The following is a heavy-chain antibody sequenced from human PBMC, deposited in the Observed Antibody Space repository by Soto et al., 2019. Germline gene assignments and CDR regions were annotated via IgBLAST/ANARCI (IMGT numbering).Heavy chain of an antibody. Sequence: QVLLVESGGGVLQPGRSLRLSCAASGFTFTSYGMHWVRQAPGKGLEWVAIISYDGINKYYANSVKGRFTISRDNSKNTRYLQMNSLRAEDTAVYYCAKSMYNWNDGFFDYWGQGTLVTVSS. CDR3: AKSMYNWNDGFFDY. CDR2: ISYDGINK. J-gene: IGHJ4*02. V-gene: IGHV3-30*18. D-gene: IGHD1-1*01. CDR1: GFTFTSYG.